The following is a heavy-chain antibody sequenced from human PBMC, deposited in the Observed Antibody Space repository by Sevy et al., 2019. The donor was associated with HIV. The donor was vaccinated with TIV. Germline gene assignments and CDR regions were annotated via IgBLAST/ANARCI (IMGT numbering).Heavy chain of an antibody. CDR2: IGGSDDRT. Sequence: GGSLRLSCAASGFSFSSYTMAWVRQAPGKGLEWVSSIGGSDDRTFYAGPVKGRFTISRDNSKNELHLQMNSLRAEDTAVYYCAKDYGDFKNWFDSWGQGTLVTVSS. V-gene: IGHV3-23*01. CDR1: GFSFSSYT. CDR3: AKDYGDFKNWFDS. D-gene: IGHD4-17*01. J-gene: IGHJ5*01.